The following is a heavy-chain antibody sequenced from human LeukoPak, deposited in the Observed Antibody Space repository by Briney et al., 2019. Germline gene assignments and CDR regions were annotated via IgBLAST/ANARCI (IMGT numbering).Heavy chain of an antibody. J-gene: IGHJ4*02. D-gene: IGHD3-22*01. CDR2: IKSKTDGGTT. CDR1: GFTLATYA. V-gene: IGHV3-15*01. Sequence: PGGSRRLSCAASGFTLATYAMSWVRQAPGKGLEWVGRIKSKTDGGTTDYAAPVKGRFTISRDDSKNTLYLQMNSLKTEDTAVYYCTAPDYYDSSGPYYFDYWGQGTLVTVSS. CDR3: TAPDYYDSSGPYYFDY.